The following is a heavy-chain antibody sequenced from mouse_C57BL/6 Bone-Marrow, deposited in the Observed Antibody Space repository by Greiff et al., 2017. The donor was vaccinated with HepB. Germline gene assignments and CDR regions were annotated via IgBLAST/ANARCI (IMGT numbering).Heavy chain of an antibody. D-gene: IGHD2-4*01. J-gene: IGHJ3*01. Sequence: VQLQQPGAELVKPGASVKLSCKASGYTFTSYWMHWVKQRPGRGLEWIGRIDPNRGGTKYNEKFKSKATLTVDKPSSTAYMQLSSLTSEDSAVYYCARSYYDYDEAWFAYWGQGTLVTVSA. V-gene: IGHV1-72*01. CDR2: IDPNRGGT. CDR3: ARSYYDYDEAWFAY. CDR1: GYTFTSYW.